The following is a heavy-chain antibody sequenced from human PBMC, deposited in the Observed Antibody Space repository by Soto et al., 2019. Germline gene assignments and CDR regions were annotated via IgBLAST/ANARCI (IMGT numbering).Heavy chain of an antibody. J-gene: IGHJ5*02. CDR2: ISAYDGNT. CDR3: ARAAILEANWFDP. V-gene: IGHV1-18*01. D-gene: IGHD2-21*01. CDR1: GYTFTSYG. Sequence: ASVKVSFKASGYTFTSYGISWLRQAPGQGLEWMGWISAYDGNTNYAQKLQGRVTMTTDTSTSTAYMELRSLRSDDTAVYYCARAAILEANWFDPWGQGTLVTVSS.